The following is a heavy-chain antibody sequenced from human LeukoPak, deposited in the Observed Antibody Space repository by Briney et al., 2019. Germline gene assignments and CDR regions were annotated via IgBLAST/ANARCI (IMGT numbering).Heavy chain of an antibody. J-gene: IGHJ4*02. CDR1: GFTFSSYS. Sequence: GGSLRLSCAASGFTFSSYSMNWVRQAPGKGLEWVSSISSSSSYIYYADSVKGRFTTSRDNSKNTLYLQMNSLRAEDTAVYYCAKESDSSSPDYWGQGTLVTVSS. CDR2: ISSSSSYI. D-gene: IGHD6-13*01. CDR3: AKESDSSSPDY. V-gene: IGHV3-21*04.